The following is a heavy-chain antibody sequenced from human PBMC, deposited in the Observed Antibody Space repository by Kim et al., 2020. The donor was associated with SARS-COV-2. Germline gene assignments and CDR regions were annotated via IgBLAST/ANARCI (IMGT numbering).Heavy chain of an antibody. D-gene: IGHD6-19*01. V-gene: IGHV3-30*04. Sequence: GGSLRLSCAASGFTFSSYAMHWVRQAPGKGLEWVAVISYDGSNKYYADSVKGRFTISRDNSKNTLYLQMNSLRAEDTAVYYCARDLEYSSGWYYFDYWGQGTLVTVSS. CDR2: ISYDGSNK. CDR3: ARDLEYSSGWYYFDY. J-gene: IGHJ4*02. CDR1: GFTFSSYA.